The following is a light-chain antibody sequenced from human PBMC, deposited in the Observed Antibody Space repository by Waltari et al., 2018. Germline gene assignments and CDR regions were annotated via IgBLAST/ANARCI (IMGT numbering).Light chain of an antibody. CDR2: YDD. CDR1: SSNIGNSA. Sequence: QSVLTQPPSVSEAPRQRVTISCSGSSSNIGNSAVNWYQQLPGKAPKLLIYYDDLLSSGVSAPCSGSKSGTSASLAISGLQSEDEADYYCAAWDDSLNAWVFGGGTKLTVL. J-gene: IGLJ3*02. CDR3: AAWDDSLNAWV. V-gene: IGLV1-36*01.